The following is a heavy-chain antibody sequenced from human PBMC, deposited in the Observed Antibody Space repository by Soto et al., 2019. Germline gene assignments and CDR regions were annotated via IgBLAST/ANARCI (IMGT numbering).Heavy chain of an antibody. CDR3: ARRVDTGMVTSSHDAFDI. CDR1: GYTFTSYG. Sequence: SVKVSCNASGYTFTSYGISWVRLAPGQGLEWMGWISAYNGNTNYAQKLQGRVTMTTDTSTSTAYMELRSLRSDDTAVYYCARRVDTGMVTSSHDAFDIWGQGTMVTVSS. CDR2: ISAYNGNT. V-gene: IGHV1-18*01. D-gene: IGHD5-18*01. J-gene: IGHJ3*02.